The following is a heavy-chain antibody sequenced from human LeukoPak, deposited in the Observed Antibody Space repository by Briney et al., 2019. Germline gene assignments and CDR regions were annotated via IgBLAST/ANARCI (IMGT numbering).Heavy chain of an antibody. CDR1: VCTFSIYT. V-gene: IGHV1-69*02. Sequence: SVKLSCNASVCTFSIYTISWVRQAPRQGLEWMGRIIPIFGIANYAQKFQGRVTITADKSTSTAYMELSSLRSEDTAVYYCAREAVAGEYFQHWGQGTLVTVSS. D-gene: IGHD6-19*01. J-gene: IGHJ1*01. CDR3: AREAVAGEYFQH. CDR2: IIPIFGIA.